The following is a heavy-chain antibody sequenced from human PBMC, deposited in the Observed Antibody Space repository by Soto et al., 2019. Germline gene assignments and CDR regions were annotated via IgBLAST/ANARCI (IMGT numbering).Heavy chain of an antibody. Sequence: PGGSLRLSCAASGFTFSSYAMSWVRQAPGKGLEWVSAISGSGGSTYYADSVKGRFTISRDNSKNTLYLQMNSLRAEDTAVYYCAKVYGDYALYGYYYYMDVWGKGTTVTVSS. CDR2: ISGSGGST. D-gene: IGHD4-17*01. J-gene: IGHJ6*03. CDR3: AKVYGDYALYGYYYYMDV. V-gene: IGHV3-23*01. CDR1: GFTFSSYA.